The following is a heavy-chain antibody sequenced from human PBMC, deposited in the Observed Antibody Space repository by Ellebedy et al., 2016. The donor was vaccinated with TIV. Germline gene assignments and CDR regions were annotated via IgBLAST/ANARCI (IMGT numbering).Heavy chain of an antibody. J-gene: IGHJ4*02. CDR3: ARDGPFYCSGGSCYPDY. D-gene: IGHD2-15*01. CDR1: GFTFSSYS. V-gene: IGHV3-21*04. CDR2: ISSSSSYI. Sequence: GESLKISXAASGFTFSSYSMNWVRQAPGKGLEWVSSISSSSSYIYYADSVKGRFTISRDNAKNTLYLQMNNLRAEDTAVYYCARDGPFYCSGGSCYPDYWGQGTLVTVSS.